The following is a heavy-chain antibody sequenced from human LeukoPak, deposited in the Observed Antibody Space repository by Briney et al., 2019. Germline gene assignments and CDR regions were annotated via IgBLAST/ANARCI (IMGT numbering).Heavy chain of an antibody. D-gene: IGHD5-18*01. V-gene: IGHV4-61*02. J-gene: IGHJ6*03. CDR3: ARNGGHTEGYYYMDV. CDR2: IYTSGST. Sequence: SETLSLTCTVSGGSIISGSYYWSWIRQPAGKGLEWIGRIYTSGSTNYNPSLKSLVTISVDTPTNQFSPKLSSLTAADTDVYSRARNGGHTEGYYYMDVWGKGTTVTVSS. CDR1: GGSIISGSYY.